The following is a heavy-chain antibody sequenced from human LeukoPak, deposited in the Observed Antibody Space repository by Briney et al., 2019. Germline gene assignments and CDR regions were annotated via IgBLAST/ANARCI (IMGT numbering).Heavy chain of an antibody. Sequence: SETLSLTCTVSGGSISSYYWSWIRQPPGKGLEWIGYIYYSGSTNYNPSLKSRVTISVDTSKNQLSLKLSSVTAADTAVYYCARASNGYETPDDYWGQGTLVTVSS. CDR1: GGSISSYY. CDR3: ARASNGYETPDDY. CDR2: IYYSGST. J-gene: IGHJ4*02. D-gene: IGHD5-12*01. V-gene: IGHV4-59*01.